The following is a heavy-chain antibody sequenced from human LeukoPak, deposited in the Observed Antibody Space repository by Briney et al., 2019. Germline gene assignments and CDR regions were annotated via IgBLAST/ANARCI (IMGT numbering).Heavy chain of an antibody. Sequence: GGSLRLSCAASGFTFSSYSMNWVRQAPGKGLQWVSAISGGGVAIYYADSVKGRFTISRDNSKNTLYLQMNSLRAEDTAVYYCAKDGFDYYDSSGYYYFNYWGQGTLVTASS. J-gene: IGHJ4*02. CDR3: AKDGFDYYDSSGYYYFNY. D-gene: IGHD3-22*01. V-gene: IGHV3-23*01. CDR1: GFTFSSYS. CDR2: ISGGGVAI.